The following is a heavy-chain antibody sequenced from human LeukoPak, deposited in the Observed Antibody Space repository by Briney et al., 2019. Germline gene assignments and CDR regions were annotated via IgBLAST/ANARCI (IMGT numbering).Heavy chain of an antibody. J-gene: IGHJ4*02. CDR3: ARDPSEKYNAFDY. CDR2: ISSSGSTI. Sequence: GGSLRLSCAASGFTFSDYYMSWIRQAPGKGLEWVSYISSSGSTIYYADSVKGRFNISRDNAKNSLYLQMNSLRAEDTAVYYCARDPSEKYNAFDYWGQGTLVTVSS. CDR1: GFTFSDYY. V-gene: IGHV3-11*04. D-gene: IGHD1-1*01.